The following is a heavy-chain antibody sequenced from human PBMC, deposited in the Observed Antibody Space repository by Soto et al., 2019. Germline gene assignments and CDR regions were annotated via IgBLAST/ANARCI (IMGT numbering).Heavy chain of an antibody. J-gene: IGHJ4*02. CDR1: GGSFSGYY. CDR2: INHSGST. D-gene: IGHD6-13*01. V-gene: IGHV4-34*01. CDR3: VAAAGWGYFDY. Sequence: SATLSLTCAVYGGSFSGYYWSWIRQPPGKGLEWIGEINHSGSTNYNPSLKSRVTISVDTSKNQFSLKLTSVTAADTAVYYCVAAAGWGYFDYWGQGTLVTVSS.